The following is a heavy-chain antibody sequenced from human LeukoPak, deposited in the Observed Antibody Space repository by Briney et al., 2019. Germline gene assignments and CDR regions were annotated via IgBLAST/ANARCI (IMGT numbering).Heavy chain of an antibody. CDR2: ISAYNGNT. CDR1: GYTFTSYG. Sequence: GASVKVSCKASGYTFTSYGISWVRQAPGQRLEWMGWISAYNGNTNYAQKLQGRVTMTTDTSTSTAYMELRSLRSDDTAVYYCARDGTAMTTVSWFDPWGQGTLVTVSS. V-gene: IGHV1-18*01. CDR3: ARDGTAMTTVSWFDP. J-gene: IGHJ5*02. D-gene: IGHD4-11*01.